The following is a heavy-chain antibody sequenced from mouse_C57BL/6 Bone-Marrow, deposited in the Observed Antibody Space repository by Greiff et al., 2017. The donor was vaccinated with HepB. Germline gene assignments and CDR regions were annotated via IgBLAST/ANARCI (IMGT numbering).Heavy chain of an antibody. J-gene: IGHJ2*01. Sequence: QVQLQQSGAELVKPGASVKISCKASGYAFSSYWMNWVKQRPGKGLEWIGQIYPGDGDTNYNGKFKGKATLTADKSSSTAYMQLSSLTSEDSAVYFCARQAPSTVVAFDYWGQGTTLTVSS. CDR3: ARQAPSTVVAFDY. CDR2: IYPGDGDT. V-gene: IGHV1-80*01. CDR1: GYAFSSYW. D-gene: IGHD1-1*01.